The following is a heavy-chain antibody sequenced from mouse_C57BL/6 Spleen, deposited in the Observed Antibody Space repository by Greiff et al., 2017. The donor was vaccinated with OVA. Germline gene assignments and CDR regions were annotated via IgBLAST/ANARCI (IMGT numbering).Heavy chain of an antibody. V-gene: IGHV1-52*01. Sequence: QVQLQHPGAELVRPGSSVKLSCKASGYTFTSYWMHWVKQRPIQGLEWIGNIDPSDSETHYNQKFKDKATLTVDKSSSTAYMQLSSLTSEDSAVYYCARSDDYDGGIYAMDYWGQGTSVTVSS. D-gene: IGHD2-4*01. J-gene: IGHJ4*01. CDR2: IDPSDSET. CDR1: GYTFTSYW. CDR3: ARSDDYDGGIYAMDY.